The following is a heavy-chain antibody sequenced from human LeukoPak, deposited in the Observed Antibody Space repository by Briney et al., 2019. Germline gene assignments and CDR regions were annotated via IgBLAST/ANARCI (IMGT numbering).Heavy chain of an antibody. V-gene: IGHV3-23*01. CDR3: AKDGGRLVRGVIIPTKTFDY. CDR2: ISGSGGST. Sequence: GGSLRLSRAASGFTFSSYAMSWVRQAPGKGLEWVSAISGSGGSTYYADSVKGRFTISRDNSKNTLYLQMNSLRAEDTAVYYCAKDGGRLVRGVIIPTKTFDYWGQGTLVTVSS. J-gene: IGHJ4*02. CDR1: GFTFSSYA. D-gene: IGHD3-10*01.